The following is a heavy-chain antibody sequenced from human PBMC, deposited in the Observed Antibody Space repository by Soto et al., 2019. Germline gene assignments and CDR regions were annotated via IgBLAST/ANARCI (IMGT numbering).Heavy chain of an antibody. D-gene: IGHD2-2*01. V-gene: IGHV3-30*18. CDR3: AKGQHCSSTTCYFYYYGMDV. Sequence: QVQLVESGGGVVQPGRSLRLSCAASGFTFSTYGMHWVRQAPGKGLEWVAVISYDGSNKYYADSVKGRLTISRDNSKNTLYLQMNSLRAEETAVYYCAKGQHCSSTTCYFYYYGMDVWGQGNTVAVSS. J-gene: IGHJ6*02. CDR1: GFTFSTYG. CDR2: ISYDGSNK.